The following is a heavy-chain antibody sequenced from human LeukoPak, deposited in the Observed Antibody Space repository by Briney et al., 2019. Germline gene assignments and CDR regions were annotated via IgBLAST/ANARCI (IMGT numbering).Heavy chain of an antibody. CDR3: AREGLTTEAFDI. J-gene: IGHJ3*02. Sequence: GASVKVSCKASGYTLTSYYMHWVRQAPGQGLEWMGIINPSGGSTSYAQKFQGRVTMTRDMSTSTVYMELSSLRSEDTAVYYCAREGLTTEAFDIWGQGTMVTVSS. D-gene: IGHD4-17*01. V-gene: IGHV1-46*01. CDR2: INPSGGST. CDR1: GYTLTSYY.